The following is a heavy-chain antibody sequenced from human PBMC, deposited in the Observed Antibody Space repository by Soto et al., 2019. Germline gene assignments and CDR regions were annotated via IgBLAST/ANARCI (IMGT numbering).Heavy chain of an antibody. V-gene: IGHV3-30-3*01. CDR3: ARVPSSSGRAHFDY. J-gene: IGHJ4*02. D-gene: IGHD2-15*01. CDR1: GFTFSSYA. Sequence: QVQLVESGGGVVQPGRSLRLSCAASGFTFSSYAMHWVRQAPGKGLEWVAVISYDGSNKYYADSVKGRFTISRDNSKKTLYLKMNSRRAEDTAVYYCARVPSSSGRAHFDYGGQGTLVTVSS. CDR2: ISYDGSNK.